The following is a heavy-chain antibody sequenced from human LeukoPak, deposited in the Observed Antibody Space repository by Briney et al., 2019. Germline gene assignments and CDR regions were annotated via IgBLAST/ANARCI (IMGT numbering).Heavy chain of an antibody. CDR2: IYYSGST. CDR1: GGSISSSSYY. D-gene: IGHD2-15*01. J-gene: IGHJ4*02. V-gene: IGHV4-39*07. CDR3: AIDLSGGIDY. Sequence: SETLSLTCTVSGGSISSSSYYWGWIRQPPGKGLEWIGSIYYSGSTYYNPSLKSRVTISVDTSKNQFSLKLSSVTAADTAVYYCAIDLSGGIDYWGQGTLVTVSS.